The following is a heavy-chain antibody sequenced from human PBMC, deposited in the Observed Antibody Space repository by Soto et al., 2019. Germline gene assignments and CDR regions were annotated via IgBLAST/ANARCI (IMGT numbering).Heavy chain of an antibody. Sequence: ASVKVSCKASGYAFTGYYIHCVRQAPGQGLECMGWINPNTGGAEYVQKFQGRVSMTRDTSINTAYLQLNSLRSDDAAVYYCARLHSGAFDYWGQGTLVTVSS. V-gene: IGHV1-2*02. CDR3: ARLHSGAFDY. J-gene: IGHJ4*02. D-gene: IGHD6-25*01. CDR1: GYAFTGYY. CDR2: INPNTGGA.